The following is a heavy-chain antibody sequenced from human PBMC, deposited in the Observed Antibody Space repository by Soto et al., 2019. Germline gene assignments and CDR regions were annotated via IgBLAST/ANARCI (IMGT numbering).Heavy chain of an antibody. CDR1: GYTFTSYY. CDR3: ASWDYGSGSVMDV. Sequence: QVQLVQSGAEVKKPGASVKVSCKASGYTFTSYYMHWVRQAPGQGLEWMGIINPSGGSTSYAQKFQGRVTMTRDTSTSTVYMELRSLRSEDTAVYYCASWDYGSGSVMDVWGQGTTVTVSS. CDR2: INPSGGST. J-gene: IGHJ6*02. D-gene: IGHD3-10*01. V-gene: IGHV1-46*03.